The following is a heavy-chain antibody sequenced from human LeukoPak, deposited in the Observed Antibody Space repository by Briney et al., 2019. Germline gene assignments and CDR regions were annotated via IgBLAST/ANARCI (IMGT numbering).Heavy chain of an antibody. V-gene: IGHV1-2*02. CDR1: GYTFTGYY. CDR3: ARGGTVTDAFDI. Sequence: ASVKVSCKASGYTFTGYYMHWVRQAPGQGLEWMGWINPNSGGTNYAQKFQGRVTMTRDTSISTAYMELSSVTAADTAVYYCARGGTVTDAFDIWGQGTMVTVSS. J-gene: IGHJ3*02. CDR2: INPNSGGT. D-gene: IGHD4-17*01.